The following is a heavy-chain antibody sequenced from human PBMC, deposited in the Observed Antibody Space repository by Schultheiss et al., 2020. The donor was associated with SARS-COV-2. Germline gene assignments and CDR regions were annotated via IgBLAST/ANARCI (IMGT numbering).Heavy chain of an antibody. D-gene: IGHD6-13*01. CDR1: GYSFTSYW. CDR2: IYPGDFDT. CDR3: ARAQSSWYYFDY. J-gene: IGHJ4*02. Sequence: GGYLRLSCKGSGYSFTSYWIGWVRQMPGKGLEWMGIIYPGDFDTRYSPSFQGQVTISADKSISTAYLQWSSLKASDTAMYYCARAQSSWYYFDYWGQGTLVTVSS. V-gene: IGHV5-51*01.